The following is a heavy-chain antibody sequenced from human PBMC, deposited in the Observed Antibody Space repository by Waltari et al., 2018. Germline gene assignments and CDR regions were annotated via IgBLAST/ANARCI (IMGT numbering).Heavy chain of an antibody. CDR3: AREGGNFNWMDP. CDR1: GFNFGTHG. V-gene: IGHV3-33*01. Sequence: QFQLLESGGGVVQPGTSLTLSCVASGFNFGTHGMHWVRQAPGKGLEWVAVIWHDGSKTYYADSVKGRFTISRDDSKNMFYLQMNSLRVEDTAMYYCAREGGNFNWMDPWGQGTLVTVS. J-gene: IGHJ5*02. CDR2: IWHDGSKT. D-gene: IGHD4-4*01.